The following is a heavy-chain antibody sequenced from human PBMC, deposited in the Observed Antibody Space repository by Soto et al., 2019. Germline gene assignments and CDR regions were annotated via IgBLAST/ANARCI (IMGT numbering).Heavy chain of an antibody. CDR3: ARDAIFGVVIRGIDYYYGMDV. Sequence: QVQLVQSGAEVKKPGSSLKVSCKASGGTFSNYAISWVRQAPGQGLEWMGGIIPIFGTTNYAQKFQGRVTITADESTSTAYMELSSLRSEDTAVYYCARDAIFGVVIRGIDYYYGMDVWGQGTTVTVSS. D-gene: IGHD3-3*01. CDR1: GGTFSNYA. CDR2: IIPIFGTT. V-gene: IGHV1-69*01. J-gene: IGHJ6*02.